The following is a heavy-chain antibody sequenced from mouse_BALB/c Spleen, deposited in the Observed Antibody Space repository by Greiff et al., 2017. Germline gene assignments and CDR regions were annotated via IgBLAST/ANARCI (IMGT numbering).Heavy chain of an antibody. CDR3: TRRAYYGTLYYFDY. CDR2: IYPSDSYT. V-gene: IGHV1-69*02. D-gene: IGHD2-10*01. CDR1: GYTFTSYW. J-gene: IGHJ2*01. Sequence: QVQLQQSGAELVRPGASVKLSCKASGYTFTSYWINWVKQRPGQGLEWIGNIYPSDSYTNYNQKFKDKATLTVDKSSSTAYMQLSSPTSEDSAVYYCTRRAYYGTLYYFDYWGQGTTLTVSS.